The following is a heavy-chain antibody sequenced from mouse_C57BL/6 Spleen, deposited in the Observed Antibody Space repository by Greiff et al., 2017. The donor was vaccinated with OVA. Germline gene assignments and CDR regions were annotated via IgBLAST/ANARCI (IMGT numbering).Heavy chain of an antibody. J-gene: IGHJ4*01. CDR2: IRLKSDNYAT. CDR1: GFTFSNYW. Sequence: VQGVESGGGLVQPGGSMKLSCVASGFTFSNYWMNWVRQSPEKGLEWVAQIRLKSDNYATHYAESVKGRFTISRDDSKSSVYLQMNNLRAEDTGIYYCTNWDVGYAMDYWGQGTSVTVSS. D-gene: IGHD4-1*02. V-gene: IGHV6-3*01. CDR3: TNWDVGYAMDY.